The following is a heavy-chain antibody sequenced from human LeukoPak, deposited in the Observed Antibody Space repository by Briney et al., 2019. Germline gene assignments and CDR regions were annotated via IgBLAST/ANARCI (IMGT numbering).Heavy chain of an antibody. CDR1: RYTFTSYY. J-gene: IGHJ4*02. CDR2: INPSGGST. V-gene: IGHV1-46*01. CDR3: AREENYYDSSGFLDY. D-gene: IGHD3-22*01. Sequence: ASVKVSCKASRYTFTSYYMHWVRQAPGQGLEWMGIINPSGGSTSYAQKFQGRVTMTRDTSTSTVYMELSSLRSEDTAVYYCAREENYYDSSGFLDYWGQGTLVTVSS.